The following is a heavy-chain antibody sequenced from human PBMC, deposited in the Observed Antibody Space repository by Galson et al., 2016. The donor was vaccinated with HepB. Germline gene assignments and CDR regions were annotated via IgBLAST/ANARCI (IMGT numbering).Heavy chain of an antibody. Sequence: SVKVSCKASGYTFTNYYMHWVRQAPGQGLEWMGMVNPSGGRTDYAQKFQGRVTMTRDTSTTTAYMELSRLRSEDTALYYCALQRSGDAFDIWGQGARVTVSS. CDR1: GYTFTNYY. J-gene: IGHJ3*02. CDR3: ALQRSGDAFDI. CDR2: VNPSGGRT. D-gene: IGHD5-18*01. V-gene: IGHV1-46*01.